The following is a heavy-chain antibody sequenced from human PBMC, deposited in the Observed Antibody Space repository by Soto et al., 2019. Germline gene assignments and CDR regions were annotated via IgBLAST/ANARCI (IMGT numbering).Heavy chain of an antibody. D-gene: IGHD3-22*01. CDR1: AFTFNNYA. CDR3: AKSRYSDSSGDFYDY. J-gene: IGHJ4*02. CDR2: IGGSGRTT. Sequence: EVQLLESGGGLVQPGGSLSHSCAASAFTFNNYAMSWVRQAPGKGLEWVSGIGGSGRTTYYADSVKGRFTISRDNSNNTLFLQMNSLRAEDTAVYYCAKSRYSDSSGDFYDYWGQGTLVTVSS. V-gene: IGHV3-23*01.